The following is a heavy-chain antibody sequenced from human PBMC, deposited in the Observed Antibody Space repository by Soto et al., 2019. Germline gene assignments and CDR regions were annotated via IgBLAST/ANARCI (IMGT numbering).Heavy chain of an antibody. CDR3: AGSRAYYYYGMDV. V-gene: IGHV4-31*03. CDR2: IYYSGST. CDR1: GGSISSGGYY. Sequence: SETLSLTCTVSGGSISSGGYYWSWIRQHPGKGLEWIGYIYYSGSTYYNPSLKSRVTISVDTSKNQFSLKLSSVTAVDTAVYYCAGSRAYYYYGMDVWGQGTTVTVSS. J-gene: IGHJ6*02.